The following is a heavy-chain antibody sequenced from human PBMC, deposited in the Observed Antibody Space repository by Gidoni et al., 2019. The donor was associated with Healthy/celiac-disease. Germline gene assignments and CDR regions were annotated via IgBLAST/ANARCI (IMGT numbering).Heavy chain of an antibody. CDR1: WSTVSRNH. V-gene: IGHV3-53*01. J-gene: IGHJ3*02. CDR2: IYSGGST. D-gene: IGHD3-9*01. CDR3: ARDRTYYDILTGYYSNDAFDI. Sequence: VQVVASVGGLIQPGGSLSPACTSSWSTVSRNHLSWVRQAPGKGLEWVSVIYSGGSTYYADSVKGRFTISRDNSKNTLYLQMNSLRAEDTAVYYCARDRTYYDILTGYYSNDAFDIWGQGTMVTVSS.